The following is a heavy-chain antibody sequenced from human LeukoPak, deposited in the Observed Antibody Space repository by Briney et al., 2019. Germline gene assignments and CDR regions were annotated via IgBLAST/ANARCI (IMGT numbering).Heavy chain of an antibody. CDR3: ARDLQGVGDY. CDR2: IVANGDTT. V-gene: IGHV3-64*02. D-gene: IGHD3-10*01. Sequence: GGSLRLSCAASGFTFSTYAMHWVRQAPGKGLEYVSSIVANGDTTYYADSVKGRFTISRDNSRNTLYLQMGSLRPEDMAVYYCARDLQGVGDYWGQGTTVTVSS. J-gene: IGHJ4*03. CDR1: GFTFSTYA.